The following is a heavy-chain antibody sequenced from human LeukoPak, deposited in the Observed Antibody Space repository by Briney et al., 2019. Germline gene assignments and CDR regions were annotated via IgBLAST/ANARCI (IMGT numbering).Heavy chain of an antibody. Sequence: PGGSLRLSCVTSGFTFSNHEMNWVRQAPGKGLEWVAYTSRGGSDISYADSAKGRFTISSDIASNTLYLQMNSLRVEDTAVYFCVRARLIHLENFFDYWGQGALVTVSS. V-gene: IGHV3-48*03. D-gene: IGHD5-18*01. J-gene: IGHJ4*02. CDR3: VRARLIHLENFFDY. CDR2: TSRGGSDI. CDR1: GFTFSNHE.